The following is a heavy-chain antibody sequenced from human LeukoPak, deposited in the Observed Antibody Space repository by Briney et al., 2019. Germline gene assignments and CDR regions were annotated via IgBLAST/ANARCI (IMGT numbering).Heavy chain of an antibody. CDR2: IIPIFGTA. Sequence: AASVKVSCKASGGTFSSYAISWVRQAPGQGLEWMGGIIPIFGTANYAQKFQGRVTITADESTSTAYMELSSLRSEDTAVYYCARDRFGAPGDAFDIWGQGTMVTVSS. D-gene: IGHD1-26*01. CDR3: ARDRFGAPGDAFDI. J-gene: IGHJ3*02. CDR1: GGTFSSYA. V-gene: IGHV1-69*13.